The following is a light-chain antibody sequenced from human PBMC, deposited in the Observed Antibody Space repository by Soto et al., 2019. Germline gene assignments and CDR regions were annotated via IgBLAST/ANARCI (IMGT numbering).Light chain of an antibody. CDR3: QQYGNSRWT. V-gene: IGKV3-20*01. J-gene: IGKJ1*01. Sequence: EIVLTQSPDTLSLSPGERATLSCRASQSVSSSYLAWYQQTPGQAPRLLIYGTSNRATGIPDRFSGSGSGTDFTLTISRLEPEDSAVYYYQQYGNSRWTFGQGTKVEIK. CDR2: GTS. CDR1: QSVSSSY.